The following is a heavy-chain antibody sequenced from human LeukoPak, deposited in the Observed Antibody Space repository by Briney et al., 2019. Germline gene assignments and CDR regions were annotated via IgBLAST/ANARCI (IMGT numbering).Heavy chain of an antibody. J-gene: IGHJ4*02. Sequence: GGSLRLSCAASGFTFSSYEMNWVRQAPGKGLEWVSYISSSGSTIYYADSVKGRFTISRDNAKNSLYLQMNSLRADDTAVYYCARSGPRYYYDSSGYYYLDYWGQGTLVTVSS. D-gene: IGHD3-22*01. CDR3: ARSGPRYYYDSSGYYYLDY. V-gene: IGHV3-48*03. CDR2: ISSSGSTI. CDR1: GFTFSSYE.